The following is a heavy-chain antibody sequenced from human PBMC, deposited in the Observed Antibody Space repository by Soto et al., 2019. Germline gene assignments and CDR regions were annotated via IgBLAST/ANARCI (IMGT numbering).Heavy chain of an antibody. CDR1: GGSFSGYQ. D-gene: IGHD3-10*01. V-gene: IGHV4-34*01. CDR2: INDSGDI. Sequence: PSETLSLTCAVYGGSFSGYQWSWIRQTPGKGLEWIGGINDSGDINYNPSLKSRVTILVDAAKKQISLKLSSVTAADTAVYFCARGLILWFGDLSRRGGYYYYMDVWGKGPRSPSP. CDR3: ARGLILWFGDLSRRGGYYYYMDV. J-gene: IGHJ6*03.